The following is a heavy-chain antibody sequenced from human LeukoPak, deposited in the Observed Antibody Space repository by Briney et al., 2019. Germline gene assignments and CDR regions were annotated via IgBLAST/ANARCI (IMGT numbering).Heavy chain of an antibody. CDR3: ACLTTADAFDI. V-gene: IGHV4-59*01. Sequence: SETLSLTCTVSGGSISSYYWSWIRQPPGKGLEWIGYIHYSGSTHYNPSLKSRVTISVDTSKNQVSLKLRSVTAADTAVYYCACLTTADAFDIWGQGTKVTVSS. D-gene: IGHD3-22*01. CDR2: IHYSGST. J-gene: IGHJ3*02. CDR1: GGSISSYY.